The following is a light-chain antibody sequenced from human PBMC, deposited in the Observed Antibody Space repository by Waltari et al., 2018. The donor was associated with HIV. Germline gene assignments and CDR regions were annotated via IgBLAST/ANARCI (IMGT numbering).Light chain of an antibody. CDR3: QQYYSAPLT. Sequence: DIQMTQSPSSLSASVGDRVTITCRASQTISSYLNWYQQKPGKAPKLLIYAASTLQIGVPSRFSGSGSGTDFTLTISSLQAEDVAVYYCQQYYSAPLTFGQGTKVEIK. J-gene: IGKJ1*01. CDR1: QTISSY. V-gene: IGKV1-39*01. CDR2: AAS.